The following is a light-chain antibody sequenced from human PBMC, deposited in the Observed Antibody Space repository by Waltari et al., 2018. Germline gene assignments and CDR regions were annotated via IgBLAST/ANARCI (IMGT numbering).Light chain of an antibody. V-gene: IGLV1-44*01. CDR3: AACDDSLNGQRV. J-gene: IGLJ3*02. Sequence: QAVLTQPPSASGVPGPRVTTPCSGSIANIGSNAVNWYQEFPGTAPKLLYYKTNQRPSGVHDPVSGAQSGTSASLAITGLKAEDEADYYCAACDDSLNGQRVFGGGTKLTVL. CDR2: KTN. CDR1: IANIGSNA.